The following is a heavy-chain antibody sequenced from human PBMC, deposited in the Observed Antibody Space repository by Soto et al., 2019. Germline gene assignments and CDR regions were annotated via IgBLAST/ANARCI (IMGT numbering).Heavy chain of an antibody. CDR3: ARDNGLAGSFDP. V-gene: IGHV3-48*02. CDR2: ISSTSSTT. J-gene: IGHJ5*02. D-gene: IGHD2-21*01. CDR1: GFTFSTYS. Sequence: PGGSLRLSCAASGFTFSTYSMNWVRQAPGKGLEWVSDISSTSSTTYYADSVKGRFTISRDNAKNSLFLQMHSMRDEDTAVYYCARDNGLAGSFDPWGQGTLVTVSS.